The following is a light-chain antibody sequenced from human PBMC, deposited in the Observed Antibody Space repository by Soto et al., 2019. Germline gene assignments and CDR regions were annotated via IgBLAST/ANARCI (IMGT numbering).Light chain of an antibody. CDR1: QIISSY. J-gene: IGKJ1*01. V-gene: IGKV1-39*01. CDR2: AAS. CDR3: QQSYSTPWT. Sequence: DIQMTQSPSSLSASVGVRVTITCRASQIISSYLNWYQQKPGKAPKLLIYAASSLQSGVPSRFSGSGSGTDFTLTISSLQPEDFATYYCQQSYSTPWTFGQGTKVEIK.